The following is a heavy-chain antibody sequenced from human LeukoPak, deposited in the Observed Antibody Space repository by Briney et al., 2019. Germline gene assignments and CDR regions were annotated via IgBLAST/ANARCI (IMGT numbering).Heavy chain of an antibody. CDR1: GFTFSSYA. V-gene: IGHV3-30-3*01. Sequence: PGRSLRLSCAASGFTFSSYAMHWVRQAPGKGLEWVAVISYDGSNKYYADSVKGRFTISRDNSKNTLYLQMNSLRAEDTAVYYCARAYSNAFHIWGQGTMVTVSS. J-gene: IGHJ3*02. D-gene: IGHD2-15*01. CDR3: ARAYSNAFHI. CDR2: ISYDGSNK.